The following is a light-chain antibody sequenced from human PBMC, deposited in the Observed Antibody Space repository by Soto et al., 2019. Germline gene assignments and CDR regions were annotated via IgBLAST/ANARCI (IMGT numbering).Light chain of an antibody. V-gene: IGKV1-12*01. CDR3: QQASSFPLT. J-gene: IGKJ4*01. Sequence: DIQMTQSPSSVSASVGDRVTITCRASPGITSWLAWYQQKAGKAPKLLIYKASTLQSGVPSRFSGSGSGTDFTLTISSLHPEDFATYYCQQASSFPLTFGGGTKVEIK. CDR1: PGITSW. CDR2: KAS.